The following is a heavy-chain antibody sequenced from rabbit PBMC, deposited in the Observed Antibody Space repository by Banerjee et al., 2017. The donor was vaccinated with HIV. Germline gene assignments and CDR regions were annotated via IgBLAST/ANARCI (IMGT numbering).Heavy chain of an antibody. V-gene: IGHV1S45*01. CDR2: IYSRGSA. CDR3: ARDLAGVTGWNFNL. CDR1: GFDISYYH. D-gene: IGHD4-1*01. J-gene: IGHJ4*01. Sequence: QEQLEESGGGLVQPGGSLTLSCTASGFDISYYHMGWVRQAPGKGLEWIGIIYSRGSAYYASWVKGRFTISKTSSTTVTLQMTSLTAADTATYFCARDLAGVTGWNFNLWGQGTLVTVS.